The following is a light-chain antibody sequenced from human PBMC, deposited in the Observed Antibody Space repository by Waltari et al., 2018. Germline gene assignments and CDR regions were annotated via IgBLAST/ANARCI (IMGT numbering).Light chain of an antibody. Sequence: QSVVTQPPSASGTPGQTVTITCSGSSSIIGRNTVNWYQKLPGTAPRLISFDTNKWPSGVPDRFSGSKSGTSASLAISGLQPEDEGEYYCSVWDDRLNGNWLFGGGTKVTVL. CDR3: SVWDDRLNGNWL. CDR1: SSIIGRNT. CDR2: DTN. J-gene: IGLJ3*02. V-gene: IGLV1-44*01.